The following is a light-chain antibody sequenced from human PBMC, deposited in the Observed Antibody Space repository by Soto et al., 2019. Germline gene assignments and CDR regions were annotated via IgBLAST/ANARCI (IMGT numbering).Light chain of an antibody. CDR2: KAS. J-gene: IGKJ1*01. V-gene: IGKV1-5*03. CDR3: QQRT. Sequence: DIQMTQSPSTLSASVGDRVTITCRASQSISSWLAWYQQKPGKAPKLLIYKASSLESGVPSRFSGSGSGTEFTLTISSLQPDDFATYYCQQRTVGQGTKVGIK. CDR1: QSISSW.